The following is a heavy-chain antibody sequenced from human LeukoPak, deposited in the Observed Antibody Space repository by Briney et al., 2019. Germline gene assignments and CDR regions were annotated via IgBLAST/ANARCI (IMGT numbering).Heavy chain of an antibody. CDR1: GFTFSSYS. J-gene: IGHJ4*02. CDR3: ARAQRGGNSMAGFDY. V-gene: IGHV3-21*01. D-gene: IGHD4-23*01. CDR2: ISTSSSYI. Sequence: GGPLRLSCAASGFTFSSYSMNWVRQAPGKGLEWVSCISTSSSYIYYADSVKGRFTISRDNAKNSLYLQINSLRAEDTAVYYCARAQRGGNSMAGFDYWGQGTLVTVSS.